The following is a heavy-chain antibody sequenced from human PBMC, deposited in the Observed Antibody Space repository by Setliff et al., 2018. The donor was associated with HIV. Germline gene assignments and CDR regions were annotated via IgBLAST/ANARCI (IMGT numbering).Heavy chain of an antibody. CDR1: GGSISSSTYY. D-gene: IGHD3-10*01. J-gene: IGHJ4*02. V-gene: IGHV4-39*01. CDR3: ARGGTMIRGLDY. Sequence: PSETLSLTCTASGGSISSSTYYWGWIRQPPGKGLEWIGNIYYSASTYYNPSLKSRVTISADTSKNQFSLKLTSVTAADTAVYYCARGGTMIRGLDYWGQVTLVTVSS. CDR2: IYYSAST.